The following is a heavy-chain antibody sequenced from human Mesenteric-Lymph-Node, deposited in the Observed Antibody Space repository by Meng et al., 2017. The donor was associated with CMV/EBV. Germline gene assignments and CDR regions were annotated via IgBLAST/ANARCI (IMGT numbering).Heavy chain of an antibody. J-gene: IGHJ4*02. V-gene: IGHV3-74*01. CDR3: ARGHYSGSYYDY. D-gene: IGHD1-26*01. CDR1: GLTFSSNW. Sequence: GGSLRLSCEASGLTFSSNWMHWVRQAPRKGLVWVSRIDTDGSSTSYADSVKGRFTISRDNAKNTLYLQLNSLRAEDTAVYYCARGHYSGSYYDYWGQGTLVTVSS. CDR2: IDTDGSST.